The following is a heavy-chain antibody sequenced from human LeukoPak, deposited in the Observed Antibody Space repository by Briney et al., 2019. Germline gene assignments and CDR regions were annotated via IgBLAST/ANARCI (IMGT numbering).Heavy chain of an antibody. D-gene: IGHD1-26*01. CDR3: ARYLNSGPEDF. CDR1: GFTFSNYW. V-gene: IGHV3-7*01. Sequence: GGSLRLSCAATGFTFSNYWMSWFRQAPGKGLEWVANIKYDGREKQYVDSVKGRFTISRDNAKNSLFLQMNSLRAEDAAVYYCARYLNSGPEDFWGQGTLVTVSS. CDR2: IKYDGREK. J-gene: IGHJ4*02.